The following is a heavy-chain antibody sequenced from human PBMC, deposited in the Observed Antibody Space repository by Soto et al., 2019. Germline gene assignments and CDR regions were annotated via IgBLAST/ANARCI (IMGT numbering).Heavy chain of an antibody. CDR1: GGSISSYY. CDR3: AGAQAYYYDGVDV. CDR2: MYTSGST. J-gene: IGHJ6*02. V-gene: IGHV4-4*07. Sequence: PSSTLSLTCTVSGGSISSYYWTWSRQPAGKGLEWIGRMYTSGSTNYNPSLKSRVTMSVDTSKNQLSLKLSSVTAADTAMYFCAGAQAYYYDGVDVWGQGTTATVSS.